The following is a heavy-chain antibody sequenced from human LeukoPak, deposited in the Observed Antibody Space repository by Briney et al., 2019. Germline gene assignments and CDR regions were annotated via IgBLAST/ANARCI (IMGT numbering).Heavy chain of an antibody. J-gene: IGHJ4*01. CDR3: ARDLQSYYYDSSGYPHEGYFDY. Sequence: ASVTVSCKASGYTFTGYYMHWVRQAPGQGLEWMGRINPNSGGTNYAQKFQGRVTMTRDTSISTAYMELSRLRSDDTAVYYCARDLQSYYYDSSGYPHEGYFDYWGQGTLVTVSS. CDR2: INPNSGGT. D-gene: IGHD3-22*01. CDR1: GYTFTGYY. V-gene: IGHV1-2*06.